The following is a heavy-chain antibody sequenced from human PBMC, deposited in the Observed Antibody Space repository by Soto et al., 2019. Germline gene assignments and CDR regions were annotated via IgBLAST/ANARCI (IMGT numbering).Heavy chain of an antibody. J-gene: IGHJ5*02. V-gene: IGHV3-30*18. Sequence: QVQLVESGGGVVQPGRSLRLSCAASGFTFSSYGMHWVRQAPGKGLEWVAVISYDGSNKYYADSVKGRFTISRDNSKNTLYLQMNSLRAEDTAVYYCAKSWWQWLVNNWFVPWGQGTLVTVSS. CDR2: ISYDGSNK. CDR3: AKSWWQWLVNNWFVP. CDR1: GFTFSSYG. D-gene: IGHD6-19*01.